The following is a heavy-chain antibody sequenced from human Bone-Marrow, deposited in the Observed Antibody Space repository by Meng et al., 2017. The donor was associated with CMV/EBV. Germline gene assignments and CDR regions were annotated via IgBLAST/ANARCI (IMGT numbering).Heavy chain of an antibody. CDR2: IYSGGST. Sequence: GESLKISCAASGFTFSSYWMSWVRQAPGKGLEWVSVIYSGGSTYYADSVKGRFTISRDNSKNTLYLQMNSLRAEDTAVYYCAKAPTAGPDYWGQGTLVTVSS. CDR3: AKAPTAGPDY. D-gene: IGHD6-13*01. J-gene: IGHJ4*02. V-gene: IGHV3-53*01. CDR1: GFTFSSYW.